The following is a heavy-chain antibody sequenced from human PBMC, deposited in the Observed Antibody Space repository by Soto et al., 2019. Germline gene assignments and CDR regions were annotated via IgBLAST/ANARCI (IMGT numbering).Heavy chain of an antibody. V-gene: IGHV4-34*01. D-gene: IGHD6-19*01. Sequence: SETLCLTCSVYGGSFSGYYWSWIRQPPGKGLEWIGAINHSGSTNYNPSLKSRVTITVGTSTNQFSLKLSSVTAADKAVYYCARGRSSGWYGARGGWFDPWGQGTLVTVSS. CDR3: ARGRSSGWYGARGGWFDP. CDR1: GGSFSGYY. J-gene: IGHJ5*02. CDR2: INHSGST.